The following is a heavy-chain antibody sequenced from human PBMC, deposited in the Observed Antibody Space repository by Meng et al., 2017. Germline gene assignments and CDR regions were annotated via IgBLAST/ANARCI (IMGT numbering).Heavy chain of an antibody. V-gene: IGHV3-33*01. J-gene: IGHJ3*02. CDR1: GFTFSSYM. D-gene: IGHD6-13*01. CDR2: IWYDGSKQ. CDR3: ARDVVAAAAPGAFDI. Sequence: GESLKISCAASGFTFSSYMMHWVRQAPGKGLERVAVIWYDGSKQYYADSVMGRFTISRDNSQNTLYLQMDSLRVEDTAVYYCARDVVAAAAPGAFDIWGQGTMVTVSS.